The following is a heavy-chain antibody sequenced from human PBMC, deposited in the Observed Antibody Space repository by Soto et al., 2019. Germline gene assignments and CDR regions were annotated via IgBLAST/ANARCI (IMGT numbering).Heavy chain of an antibody. CDR1: GGSISSGDYY. CDR3: ARDPLRDSSGYYGYGCCMDV. Sequence: SETLSLTCTVSGGSISSGDYYWSWIRQPPGKGLGWIGYIYYSGSTYYNPSLKSRVTISVDTSKNQFSLKLSSVTAADTAVYYCARDPLRDSSGYYGYGCCMDVWGQGTTVTVSS. CDR2: IYYSGST. V-gene: IGHV4-30-4*01. D-gene: IGHD3-22*01. J-gene: IGHJ6*02.